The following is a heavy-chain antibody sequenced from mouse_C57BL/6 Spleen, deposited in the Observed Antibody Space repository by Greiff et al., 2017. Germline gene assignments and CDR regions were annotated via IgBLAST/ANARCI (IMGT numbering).Heavy chain of an antibody. CDR2: IDPETGGT. CDR3: TTYYGSSYEDY. J-gene: IGHJ2*01. Sequence: VQGVESGAELVRPGASVTLSCKASGYTFTDYEMHWVKQTPVHGLEWIGAIDPETGGTAYNQKFKGKAILTADKSSSTAYMELRSLTSEDSAVYYCTTYYGSSYEDYWGQGTTLTVSS. CDR1: GYTFTDYE. V-gene: IGHV1-15*01. D-gene: IGHD1-1*01.